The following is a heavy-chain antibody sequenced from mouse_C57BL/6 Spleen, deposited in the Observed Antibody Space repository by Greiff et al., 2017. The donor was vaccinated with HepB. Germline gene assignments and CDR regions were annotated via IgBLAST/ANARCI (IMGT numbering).Heavy chain of an antibody. CDR1: GFTFSSYA. CDR2: ISSGGDYI. Sequence: DVHPVESGEGLVKPGGSLKLSCAASGFTFSSYAMSWVRQTPEKRLEWVAYISSGGDYIYYADTVKGRFTISRDNARNTLYLQMSSLKSEDTAMYYCTREGYYGSSLHYYAMDYWGQGTSVTVSS. V-gene: IGHV5-9-1*02. J-gene: IGHJ4*01. D-gene: IGHD1-1*01. CDR3: TREGYYGSSLHYYAMDY.